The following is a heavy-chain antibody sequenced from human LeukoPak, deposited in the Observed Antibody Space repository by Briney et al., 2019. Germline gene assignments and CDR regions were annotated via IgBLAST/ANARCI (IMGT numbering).Heavy chain of an antibody. CDR3: ARRDYDILTGYTFDY. V-gene: IGHV1-18*01. CDR2: ISAYNGNT. CDR1: GYTFTSYG. J-gene: IGHJ4*02. D-gene: IGHD3-9*01. Sequence: ASVRVSCKASGYTFTSYGISWVRQAPGQGLEWMGWISAYNGNTNYAQKLQGRVTMTTDTSTSTAYMELRSLRSDDTAVYYCARRDYDILTGYTFDYWGQGALVTVSS.